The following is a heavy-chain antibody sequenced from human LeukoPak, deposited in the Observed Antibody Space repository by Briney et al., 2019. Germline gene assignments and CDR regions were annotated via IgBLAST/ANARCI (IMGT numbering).Heavy chain of an antibody. CDR3: ARLYYYNDGGLYYGPEAFDI. J-gene: IGHJ3*02. CDR1: GDSISDRH. D-gene: IGHD3-22*01. Sequence: SETLSLTCSVSGDSISDRHWSWIRQPAGKGLEWIGITSGGGNYNPSLKSRVTMSVDTSKNQVSLNLRSVTAADTAVYYCARLYYYNDGGLYYGPEAFDIWGQGTMVTVSS. V-gene: IGHV4-4*07. CDR2: TSGGG.